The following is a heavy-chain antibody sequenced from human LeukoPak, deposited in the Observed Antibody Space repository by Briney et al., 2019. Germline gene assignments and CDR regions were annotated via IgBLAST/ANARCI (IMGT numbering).Heavy chain of an antibody. Sequence: LSLTCAVSGGSISSSNWWSWVRQPPGKGLEWVSYISSSGSTIYYADSVKGRFTISRDNAKNSLYLQMNSLRAEDTAVYYCARAVGYAAFDIWGQGTMVTVSS. V-gene: IGHV3-48*03. J-gene: IGHJ3*02. D-gene: IGHD2-8*01. CDR2: ISSSGSTI. CDR1: GGSISSSN. CDR3: ARAVGYAAFDI.